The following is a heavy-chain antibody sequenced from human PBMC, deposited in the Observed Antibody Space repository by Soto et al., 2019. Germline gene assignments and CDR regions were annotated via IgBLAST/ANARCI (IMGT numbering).Heavy chain of an antibody. CDR1: GYGFTTYG. V-gene: IGHV1-18*01. D-gene: IGHD1-1*01. CDR2: ISAHNGNT. Sequence: QVHLVQSGAEVKKPGASVKVSCKGSGYGFTTYGITWVRQAPGQGLEWMAWISAHNGNTNYAQKLQGRVTVTRETSTRTAYIELRSLRADGTAVYYCARGRYGDYWGQGARVTVSS. CDR3: ARGRYGDY. J-gene: IGHJ4*02.